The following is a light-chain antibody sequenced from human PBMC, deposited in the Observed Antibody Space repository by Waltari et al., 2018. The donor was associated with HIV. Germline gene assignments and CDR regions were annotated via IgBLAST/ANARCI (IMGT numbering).Light chain of an antibody. V-gene: IGLV1-40*01. CDR1: SSNIAAGYD. CDR2: GNS. Sequence: QSVLTQPPSVSGAPGQRVTISCTGSSSNIAAGYDVHQYQQLPGTAPKLLIYGNSNRPSGVPDRFSGSKSGTSASLAITGLQPDDETDYYCQSYDSSLSNWVFGGGTKLTVL. J-gene: IGLJ3*02. CDR3: QSYDSSLSNWV.